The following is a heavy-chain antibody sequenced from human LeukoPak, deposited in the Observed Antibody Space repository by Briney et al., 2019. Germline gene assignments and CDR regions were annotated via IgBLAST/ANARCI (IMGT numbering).Heavy chain of an antibody. CDR3: ARGLGDYSSFDY. D-gene: IGHD4-11*01. CDR1: GGSISSYF. CDR2: FSYSGST. J-gene: IGHJ4*02. Sequence: PSETLSLTCTVSGGSISSYFWGWIRQPPGKGMEWIGHFSYSGSTNYNPSLQSRVTISVDTSKNQFSLKLSSVIAADTAVYYCARGLGDYSSFDYWGQGTLVTVSS. V-gene: IGHV4-59*01.